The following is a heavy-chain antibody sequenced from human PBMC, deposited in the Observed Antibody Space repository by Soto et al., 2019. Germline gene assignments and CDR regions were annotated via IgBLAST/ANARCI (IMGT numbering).Heavy chain of an antibody. CDR2: INDGSEE. CDR1: GFSFSAHG. CDR3: ARDDLFVDNGLDH. D-gene: IGHD1-1*01. V-gene: IGHV3-33*01. Sequence: QVQLVESGGGVVRPGTSLRLSCAATGFSFSAHGMHWVRQAPGKGLEWLAVINDGSEEGYADSVRGRFTISRDNVRNILHLQMDNLRAEDSALYYCARDDLFVDNGLDHWGQGTLVTVSS. J-gene: IGHJ4*02.